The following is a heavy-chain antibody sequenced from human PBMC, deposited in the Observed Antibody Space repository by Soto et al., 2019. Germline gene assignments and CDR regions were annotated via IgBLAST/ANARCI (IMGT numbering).Heavy chain of an antibody. CDR3: AKAGYNWSYVFWF. CDR1: GFTFSSYA. D-gene: IGHD1-7*01. J-gene: IGHJ4*02. Sequence: EMQLLESGGGLVQPGGSQRLSCAASGFTFSSYAMTWVRQAPGKGLEWVTAISSGGISTYYADSVKGRFTISRDNSKNTLYLQMNSLRAEDTATYYCAKAGYNWSYVFWFWGQGTLVTVSS. V-gene: IGHV3-23*01. CDR2: ISSGGIST.